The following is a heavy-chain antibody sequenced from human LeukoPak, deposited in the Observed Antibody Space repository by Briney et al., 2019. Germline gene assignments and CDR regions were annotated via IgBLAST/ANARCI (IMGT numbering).Heavy chain of an antibody. CDR1: GFTFSNYR. CDR2: SNAAGSPV. J-gene: IGHJ4*02. V-gene: IGHV3-48*02. Sequence: GGSLRLSCTGSGFTFSNYRMTWVRQTPGKGLEWISYSNAAGSPVSYAESVQGRFTISRDNAKNSLYLEMNSLRDDDTAVYYCARDRSLSVAGTFDFWGQGSLVTVSS. CDR3: ARDRSLSVAGTFDF. D-gene: IGHD6-19*01.